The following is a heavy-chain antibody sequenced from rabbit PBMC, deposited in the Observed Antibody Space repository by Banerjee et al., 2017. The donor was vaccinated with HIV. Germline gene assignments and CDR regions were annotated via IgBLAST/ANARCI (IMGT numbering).Heavy chain of an antibody. CDR2: IYTGDGSP. CDR1: GFSFSSRYW. J-gene: IGHJ6*01. V-gene: IGHV1S45*01. Sequence: QEQLVESGGGLVQPEGSLTLTCTASGFSFSSRYWICWVRQAPGKGLEWIGCIYTGDGSPYYANWAKGRFTISKTSSTTVTLQMTSLTAADTATYFCARAIGVYSYATTLWGPGTLVTVS. CDR3: ARAIGVYSYATTL. D-gene: IGHD6-1*01.